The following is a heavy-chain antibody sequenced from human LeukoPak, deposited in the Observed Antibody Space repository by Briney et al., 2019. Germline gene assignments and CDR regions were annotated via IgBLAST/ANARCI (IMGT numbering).Heavy chain of an antibody. CDR3: AKDGSGFPNTIDYFDY. J-gene: IGHJ4*02. Sequence: PGGSLRLSCAASGFTFSSYGMSWVRQAPGKGLEWVSSISGSGGSSYAESLKGRFTISRDISKNTLYLQMNTLRAEDTAVYYCAKDGSGFPNTIDYFDYWGQGTLVTVSS. CDR2: ISGSGGS. CDR1: GFTFSSYG. D-gene: IGHD3-9*01. V-gene: IGHV3-23*01.